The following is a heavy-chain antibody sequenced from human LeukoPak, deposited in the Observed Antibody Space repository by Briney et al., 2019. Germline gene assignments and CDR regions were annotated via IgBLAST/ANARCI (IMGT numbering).Heavy chain of an antibody. CDR3: ASYTLWYGDS. D-gene: IGHD3-10*01. J-gene: IGHJ4*02. CDR1: GFTFSDYY. CDR2: ISSSSSYT. V-gene: IGHV3-11*06. Sequence: GGSLRLSCAASGFTFSDYYMSWIRQAPGKGLEWVSYISSSSSYTNYADSVKGRFTISRDNAKNSLYLQMNSLRPEDTAVYYCASYTLWYGDSWGQGTLVTVSS.